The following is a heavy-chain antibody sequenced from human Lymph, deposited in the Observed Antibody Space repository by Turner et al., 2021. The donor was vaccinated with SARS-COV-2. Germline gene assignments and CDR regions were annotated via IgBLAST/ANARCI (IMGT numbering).Heavy chain of an antibody. V-gene: IGHV3-7*01. CDR3: ARMGSSSWYFDY. CDR1: GFTFSYYW. CDR2: IKQDGSEK. J-gene: IGHJ4*02. Sequence: EVQLVESGGGLVQPGGSLRLSCAASGFTFSYYWMSWVRQAPGKGVEWVANIKQDGSEKYYVDSVKGRFTISRDNAKNSLFLQMNSLRAEDTAVYYCARMGSSSWYFDYWGQGTLVTVSS. D-gene: IGHD1-26*01.